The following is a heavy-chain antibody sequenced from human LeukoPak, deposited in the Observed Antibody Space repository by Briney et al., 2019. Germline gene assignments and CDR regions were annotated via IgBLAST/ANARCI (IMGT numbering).Heavy chain of an antibody. V-gene: IGHV4-59*01. CDR2: IYYSGST. CDR3: ARDRGSGGSRGFDY. D-gene: IGHD2-15*01. J-gene: IGHJ4*02. Sequence: SETLSLTCTVSGGSISSYYWSWIRQPPGKGLEGIGYIYYSGSTNYNPSLKSRVTISVDTSKNQFSLKLSSVTAADTAVYYCARDRGSGGSRGFDYWGQGTLVTVSS. CDR1: GGSISSYY.